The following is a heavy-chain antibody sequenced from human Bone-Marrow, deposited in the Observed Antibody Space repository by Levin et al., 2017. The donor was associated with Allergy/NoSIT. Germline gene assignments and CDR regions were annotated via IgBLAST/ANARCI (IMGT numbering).Heavy chain of an antibody. CDR1: GFTFSSYA. CDR2: ISGSGGST. D-gene: IGHD4-17*01. CDR3: AKLVTTYYFDY. J-gene: IGHJ4*02. V-gene: IGHV3-23*01. Sequence: ETLSLTCAASGFTFSSYAMSWVRQAPGKGLEWVSAISGSGGSTYYADSVKGRFTISRDNSKNTLYLQMNSLRAEDTAVYYCAKLVTTYYFDYWGQGTLVTVSS.